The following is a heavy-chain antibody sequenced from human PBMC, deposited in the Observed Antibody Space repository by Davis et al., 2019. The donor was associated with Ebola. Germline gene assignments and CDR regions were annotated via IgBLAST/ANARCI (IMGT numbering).Heavy chain of an antibody. CDR2: ISYDGSNK. J-gene: IGHJ6*02. Sequence: GESLKISCAASGFTFSSNGTHWACQAPGKGLAWVAVISYDGSNKYYADSVKGRFTISRDNSKNTLYLQMNSLRAEDTAVYYCAKVATVIPTYYYYGMDVWGQGTTVTVSS. CDR3: AKVATVIPTYYYYGMDV. CDR1: GFTFSSNG. D-gene: IGHD3-22*01. V-gene: IGHV3-30*18.